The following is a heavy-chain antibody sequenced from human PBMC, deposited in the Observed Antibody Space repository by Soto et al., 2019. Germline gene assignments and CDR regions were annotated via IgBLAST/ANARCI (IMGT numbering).Heavy chain of an antibody. V-gene: IGHV3-48*01. CDR2: ISSSSSVI. CDR3: ARDLSWGSNWYYYMDV. J-gene: IGHJ6*03. D-gene: IGHD7-27*01. CDR1: GFILSDCA. Sequence: EVQLVESGGGLVQPGGSLRLSCATSGFILSDCAMNWVRQAPGKGLECVSYISSSSSVIDYADSVKGRFTVSRDNAGNSLYLQMNSLRAEDTAVYYCARDLSWGSNWYYYMDVWGKGTTVTVSS.